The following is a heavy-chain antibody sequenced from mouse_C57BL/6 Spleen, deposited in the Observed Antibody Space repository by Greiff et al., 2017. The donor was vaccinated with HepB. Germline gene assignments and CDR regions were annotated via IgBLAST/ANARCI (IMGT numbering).Heavy chain of an antibody. CDR3: ARDSPLDY. CDR1: GYTFTSYT. J-gene: IGHJ2*01. V-gene: IGHV1-4*01. CDR2: INPSSGYT. Sequence: QVKLQQSGAELARPGASVKMSCKASGYTFTSYTMHWVKQGTGPGLEWIGYINPSSGYTKYKQKFKDKATLTAYKSSSTAYMQLSSLTSEDSAVYYCARDSPLDYWGQGTTLTVSS. D-gene: IGHD2-12*01.